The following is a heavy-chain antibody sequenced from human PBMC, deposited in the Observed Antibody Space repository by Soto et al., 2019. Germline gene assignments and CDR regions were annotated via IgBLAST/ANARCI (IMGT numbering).Heavy chain of an antibody. D-gene: IGHD3-10*01. CDR1: GFTFSSYW. J-gene: IGHJ4*02. V-gene: IGHV3-7*03. Sequence: PGGSLRLSCAASGFTFSSYWMSWVRQAPGKGLEGVANIKQDGMEKYYVDSVKGRFTISRDNAKNSLYLQMNSLRAEDTAVYYCAFGPSPRRGVRGVMTFDYWGQGTLVTVSS. CDR2: IKQDGMEK. CDR3: AFGPSPRRGVRGVMTFDY.